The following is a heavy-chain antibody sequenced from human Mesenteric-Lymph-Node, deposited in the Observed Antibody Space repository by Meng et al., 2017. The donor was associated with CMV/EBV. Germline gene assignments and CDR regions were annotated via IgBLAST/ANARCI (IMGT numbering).Heavy chain of an antibody. CDR3: AKPAAGSDYFDS. Sequence: EVQLLESGGGWVQAGVSLRVSCAASGFTFNTYDMNWVRQAPGKGLEWVSSIDYHGDITHYIDSVKGRFTISRDNSKNPLYLQMNSLRAEDTAVYYCAKPAAGSDYFDSWGQGTLVTVSS. J-gene: IGHJ4*02. D-gene: IGHD6-13*01. CDR1: GFTFNTYD. V-gene: IGHV3-23*01. CDR2: IDYHGDIT.